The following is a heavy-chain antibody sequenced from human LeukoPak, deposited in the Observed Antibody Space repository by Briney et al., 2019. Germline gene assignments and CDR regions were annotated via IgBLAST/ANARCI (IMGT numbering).Heavy chain of an antibody. J-gene: IGHJ4*02. CDR3: AKEDGQALGYSYGNQYRGYFDY. CDR2: ISGSGGST. Sequence: GGSLRLSCAASGFTFSSYAMSWVRQAPGKGLEWVSAISGSGGSTYYADSVRGRFTISRDNSKNTLYLQMNSLRAEDTAVYYCAKEDGQALGYSYGNQYRGYFDYWGQGTLVTVSS. CDR1: GFTFSSYA. V-gene: IGHV3-23*01. D-gene: IGHD5-18*01.